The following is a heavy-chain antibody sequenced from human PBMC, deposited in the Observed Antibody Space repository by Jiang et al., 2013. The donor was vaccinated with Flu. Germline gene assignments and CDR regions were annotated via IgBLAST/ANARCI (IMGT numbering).Heavy chain of an antibody. CDR1: GFTFSSYD. Sequence: VQLLESGGGLVQPGGSLRLSCAASGFTFSSYDMHWVRQATGKGLEWVSAIGTAGDTYYPGSVKGRFTISRENAKNSLYLQMNSLRAGDTAVYYCARVGDYGAHAFDIWGQGTMVTVSS. CDR2: IGTAGDT. D-gene: IGHD4-17*01. J-gene: IGHJ3*02. V-gene: IGHV3-13*01. CDR3: ARVGDYGAHAFDI.